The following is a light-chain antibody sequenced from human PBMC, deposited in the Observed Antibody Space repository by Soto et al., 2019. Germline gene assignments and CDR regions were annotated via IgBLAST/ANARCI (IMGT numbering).Light chain of an antibody. CDR3: CSYAGSHTYVV. Sequence: QSALTQPRSVSGSPGQSVTISCTGTNNDVGGYNYVSWYQQHPGKAPKLMIFDVSKRPSGVPDRFSGSKSGNTASLTISGLQAEDEADYHCCSYAGSHTYVVFGGGTKLTVL. CDR1: NNDVGGYNY. CDR2: DVS. J-gene: IGLJ2*01. V-gene: IGLV2-11*01.